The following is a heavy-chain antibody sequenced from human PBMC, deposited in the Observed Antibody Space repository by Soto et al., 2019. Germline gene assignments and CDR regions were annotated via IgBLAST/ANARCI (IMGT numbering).Heavy chain of an antibody. CDR1: GFTFSSYA. V-gene: IGHV3-30-3*01. J-gene: IGHJ4*02. D-gene: IGHD6-19*01. Sequence: QVQLVESGGGVVQPGRSLRLSCAASGFTFSSYAMHWVRQAPGKGLEWVAVISYDGSNKYYADSVKGRFTISRDNSKNTLYLQMNSLRAEDTAVYYCARGRRLGIAVAGDYWGQGTLVTVSS. CDR2: ISYDGSNK. CDR3: ARGRRLGIAVAGDY.